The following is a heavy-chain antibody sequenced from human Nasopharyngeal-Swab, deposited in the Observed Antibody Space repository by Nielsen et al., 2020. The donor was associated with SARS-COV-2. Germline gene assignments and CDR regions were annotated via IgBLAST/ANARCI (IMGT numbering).Heavy chain of an antibody. V-gene: IGHV3-30*03. CDR3: ARDAPAHYGAFY. D-gene: IGHD4-17*01. Sequence: VRQAPGKGLEWVAFIAHDASNEYYGDSVKGRFSISRDSSKNTLYLQMDSLRGEDTAVYYCARDAPAHYGAFYWGRGTLVTVS. CDR2: IAHDASNE. J-gene: IGHJ4*02.